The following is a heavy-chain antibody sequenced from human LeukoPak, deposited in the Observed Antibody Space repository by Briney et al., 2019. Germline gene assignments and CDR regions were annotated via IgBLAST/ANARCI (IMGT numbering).Heavy chain of an antibody. Sequence: PSETLSLTCTVSGGSISSYYWSWIRQPPGKGLEWIGYIYYSGSTNYNPSLKSRVIISVDTSKNQFSLKLSSVTAADTAVYYCARTYSSRGGWFDPWGQGTLVTVSS. V-gene: IGHV4-59*01. CDR3: ARTYSSRGGWFDP. J-gene: IGHJ5*02. CDR1: GGSISSYY. CDR2: IYYSGST. D-gene: IGHD4-11*01.